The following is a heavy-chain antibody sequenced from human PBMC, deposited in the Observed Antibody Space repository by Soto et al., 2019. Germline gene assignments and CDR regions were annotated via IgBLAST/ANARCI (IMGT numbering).Heavy chain of an antibody. CDR2: INPSGGST. J-gene: IGHJ6*02. CDR1: GYTFTSYY. CDR3: ARDLAATMVRGLGSPQEYYYYYYGMDV. Sequence: GASVKASCKASGYTFTSYYMHWVRQAPGQGLEWMGIINPSGGSTSYAQKFQGRVTMTRDTSTSTVYMELSSLRSEDTAVYYCARDLAATMVRGLGSPQEYYYYYYGMDVWGQGTTVTVSS. V-gene: IGHV1-46*01. D-gene: IGHD3-10*01.